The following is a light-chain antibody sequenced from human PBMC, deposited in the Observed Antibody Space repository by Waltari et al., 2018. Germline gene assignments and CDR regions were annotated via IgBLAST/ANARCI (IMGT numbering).Light chain of an antibody. CDR1: SSNVGRYNL. J-gene: IGLJ2*01. CDR2: EGN. V-gene: IGLV2-23*03. Sequence: QAGPTQPASVSGSPGKSITISCTGTSSNVGRYNLFSWYQQHPGKAPKLIIYEGNKRPSGVSNRFSGSKSDNTASLTLSGLQPDDEADYYCCSNVGTSAFFGGGTKLTVL. CDR3: CSNVGTSAF.